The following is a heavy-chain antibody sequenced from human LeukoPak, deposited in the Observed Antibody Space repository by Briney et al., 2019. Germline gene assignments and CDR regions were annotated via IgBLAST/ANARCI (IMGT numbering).Heavy chain of an antibody. V-gene: IGHV3-53*01. Sequence: PGGSLRLSCAASGFTVSSNYMSWVRQAPGKGLEWVSLTYNGGSTYYADSVKGRFTISRDNSKNTLYLQMNTLRAEDTAVCYCARDDGSGCLDYWGQGTLVTVSS. CDR2: TYNGGST. D-gene: IGHD6-19*01. J-gene: IGHJ4*02. CDR1: GFTVSSNY. CDR3: ARDDGSGCLDY.